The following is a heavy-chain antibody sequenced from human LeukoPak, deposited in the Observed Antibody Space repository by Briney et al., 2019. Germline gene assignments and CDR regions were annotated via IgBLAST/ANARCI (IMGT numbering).Heavy chain of an antibody. CDR2: ISSSSSYI. D-gene: IGHD6-13*01. CDR1: GFTFRNYI. J-gene: IGHJ4*02. CDR3: ARVRAYSSSWRGYNDY. V-gene: IGHV3-21*01. Sequence: GGSLRLSCAASGFTFRNYIMNWVRQAPGKGLEWVSSISSSSSYIYYADSVKGRFTISRDNAKNALYLQMNSLRAEDTAVYYCARVRAYSSSWRGYNDYWGQGTLVTVSS.